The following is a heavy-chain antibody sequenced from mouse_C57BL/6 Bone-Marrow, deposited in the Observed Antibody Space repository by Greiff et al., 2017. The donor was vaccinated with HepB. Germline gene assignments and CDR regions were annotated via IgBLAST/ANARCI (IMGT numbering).Heavy chain of an antibody. J-gene: IGHJ2*01. CDR2: IYPRSGNT. CDR1: GYTFTSYG. D-gene: IGHD2-14*01. CDR3: ARDGPMRVRRD. Sequence: QVQLQQSGAELARPGASVKLSCKASGYTFTSYGISWVKQRTGQGLEWIGEIYPRSGNTYYNEKFKGKATLTADKCSSTAYMELRSLTSEDSAVYFCARDGPMRVRRDWGQGTTLTVSA. V-gene: IGHV1-81*01.